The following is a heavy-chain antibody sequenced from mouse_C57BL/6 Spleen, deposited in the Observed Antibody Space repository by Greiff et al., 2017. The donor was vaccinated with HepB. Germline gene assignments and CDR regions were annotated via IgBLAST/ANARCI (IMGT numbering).Heavy chain of an antibody. J-gene: IGHJ3*02. CDR3: ARVNDDDYGG. D-gene: IGHD2-4*01. CDR1: GFTFSASG. CDR2: ISRGSSTI. V-gene: IGHV5-17*01. Sequence: EVQVVASGGGLVKPGGSLKLPCAAPGFTFSASGIPWVRQAPEKGLEWVAYISRGSSTIYYADTAKGRVTITRDNAKNTLVLQMTSQRTEDTARYYWARVNDDDYGGWGQGTLVTVAA.